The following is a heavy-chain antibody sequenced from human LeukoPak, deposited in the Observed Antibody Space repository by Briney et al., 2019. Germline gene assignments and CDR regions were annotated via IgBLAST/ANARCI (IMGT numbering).Heavy chain of an antibody. CDR1: GGSISSYY. D-gene: IGHD3-3*01. Sequence: PSETLSLTCTVSGGSISSYYWSWIRQPPGKGLEWIGYIYYSGSTNYNPSLKSRVTISVDTSKNQFSLKLSSVTAADTAVYYCARVGYYDFWSGYYSGWFDPWGQGTLVTVSS. J-gene: IGHJ5*02. CDR3: ARVGYYDFWSGYYSGWFDP. V-gene: IGHV4-59*01. CDR2: IYYSGST.